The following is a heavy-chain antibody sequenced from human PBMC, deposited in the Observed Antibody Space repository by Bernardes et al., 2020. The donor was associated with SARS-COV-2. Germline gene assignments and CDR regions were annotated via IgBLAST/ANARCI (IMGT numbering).Heavy chain of an antibody. V-gene: IGHV1-69*13. CDR2: IIPLFGTT. CDR3: ARSGTYPVAFDI. CDR1: GNTFTSYA. J-gene: IGHJ3*02. D-gene: IGHD1-26*01. Sequence: SVKVSCKTSGNTFTSYAVIWVRQAPGQGLECMGGIIPLFGTTNYAQNFQGRVTIAADESTSTVYMELSSLRSEDTAMYYCARSGTYPVAFDIWGQGTMVTVSS.